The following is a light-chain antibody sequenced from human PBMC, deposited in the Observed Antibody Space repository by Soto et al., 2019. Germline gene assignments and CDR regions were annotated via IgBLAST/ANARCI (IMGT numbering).Light chain of an antibody. CDR1: QSVTSTY. Sequence: EIVLTQSPGTLSLTPGERATLSCRASQSVTSTYLAWYQQKPGKAPRLLIYGASSTAIGIPDRLSGSVSGSDFILTIKRLEPEDSAVYYCQQYGSSHTFGQGTRLEIK. V-gene: IGKV3-20*01. CDR3: QQYGSSHT. J-gene: IGKJ5*01. CDR2: GAS.